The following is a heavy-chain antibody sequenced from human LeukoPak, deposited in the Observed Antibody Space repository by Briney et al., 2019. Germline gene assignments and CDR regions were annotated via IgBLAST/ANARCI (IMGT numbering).Heavy chain of an antibody. V-gene: IGHV3-7*03. CDR1: GFILSNHW. J-gene: IGHJ6*02. CDR3: ARNNDMDV. D-gene: IGHD1/OR15-1a*01. CDR2: MDKDGSEK. Sequence: GSSLRLSCAASGFILSNHWMTWVRQAPGKGPEWVANMDKDGSEKYYVDSVKGRFTISRDIAKNSLYLQMNNLRAEDTALYYCARNNDMDVWGQGTTVTVSS.